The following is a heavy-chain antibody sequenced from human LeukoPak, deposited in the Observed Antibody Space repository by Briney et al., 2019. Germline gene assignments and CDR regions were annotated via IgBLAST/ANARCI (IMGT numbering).Heavy chain of an antibody. CDR1: GFTFSSYA. D-gene: IGHD3/OR15-3a*01. Sequence: GGSLRLSCAASGFTFSSYAMSWVCQAPGKGLEWVSAISGSGGSTYYAGSVRGRFTISRDNSKNTLYLHMNSLRAEDTAVYYCAKGGLVIRWHFDYWGQGTLVTVSS. CDR2: ISGSGGST. V-gene: IGHV3-23*01. J-gene: IGHJ4*02. CDR3: AKGGLVIRWHFDY.